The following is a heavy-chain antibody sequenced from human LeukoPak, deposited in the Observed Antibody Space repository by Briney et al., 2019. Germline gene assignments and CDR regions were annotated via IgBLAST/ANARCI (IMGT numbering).Heavy chain of an antibody. Sequence: PGGSLRLSCAASGFIFTEYGMYWVRQAPGKGLEWVAFVRKDGTENKYADSVEGRFTISRDDSENTVYLKMNNLRVDDTAVYYCAKRSGPNSGPFDSWGQGTPVIVSS. CDR1: GFIFTEYG. D-gene: IGHD1-1*01. V-gene: IGHV3-30*02. CDR3: AKRSGPNSGPFDS. CDR2: VRKDGTEN. J-gene: IGHJ4*02.